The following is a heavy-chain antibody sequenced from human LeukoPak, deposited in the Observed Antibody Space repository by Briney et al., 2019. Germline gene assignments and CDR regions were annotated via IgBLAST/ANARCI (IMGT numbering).Heavy chain of an antibody. J-gene: IGHJ4*02. CDR3: ARDSGSYFDY. CDR2: IYYSGST. D-gene: IGHD1-26*01. Sequence: SETLCLTCTVSGGSISSYYWSWIRQPPGKGLEWIGYIYYSGSTNYNPSLKSRVTISVDTSKNQFSLKLSSVTAADTAVYYCARDSGSYFDYWGQGTLVTVSS. V-gene: IGHV4-59*01. CDR1: GGSISSYY.